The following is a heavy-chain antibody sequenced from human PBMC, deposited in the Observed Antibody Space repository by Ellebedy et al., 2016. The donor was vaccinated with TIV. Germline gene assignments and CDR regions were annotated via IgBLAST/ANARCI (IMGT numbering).Heavy chain of an antibody. CDR2: TTLDGQRK. D-gene: IGHD1-1*01. Sequence: PGGSLRLSCGASGFIFNTYAMHWVRQAPGKGLEWVTFTTLDGQRKDYEDSVKGRFTISRDNSKNTVFLQMDRLRAEDTAVYYCAADRDATGFVFWGRGALVTASS. CDR3: AADRDATGFVF. CDR1: GFIFNTYA. V-gene: IGHV3-30*04. J-gene: IGHJ4*02.